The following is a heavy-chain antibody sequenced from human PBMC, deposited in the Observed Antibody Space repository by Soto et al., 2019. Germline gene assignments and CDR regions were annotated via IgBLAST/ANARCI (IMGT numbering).Heavy chain of an antibody. D-gene: IGHD5-12*01. CDR1: GFTFSSYG. J-gene: IGHJ6*03. CDR3: AKDGIVATILMYYYYYMDV. CDR2: ISYDGSNK. Sequence: GGSLRLSCAASGFTFSSYGMHWVRQAPGKGLEWVAVISYDGSNKYYADSVKGRFTISRDNSKNTLYLQMNSLRAEDTAVYYCAKDGIVATILMYYYYYMDVWGKGTTVTVSS. V-gene: IGHV3-30*18.